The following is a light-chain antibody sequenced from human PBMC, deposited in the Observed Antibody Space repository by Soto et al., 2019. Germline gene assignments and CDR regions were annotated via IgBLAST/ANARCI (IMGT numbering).Light chain of an antibody. CDR1: QDISNY. CDR3: QQYDNLPLT. CDR2: DAS. Sequence: DIQMTQSPSSLSASVGDRVTITCQASQDISNYLNWYQQKPGKAHKLLIYDASNLETGVPSRFSGSGSGTDFTFTISSLQPEDIATYYWQQYDNLPLTFGGGTKVEIK. J-gene: IGKJ4*01. V-gene: IGKV1-33*01.